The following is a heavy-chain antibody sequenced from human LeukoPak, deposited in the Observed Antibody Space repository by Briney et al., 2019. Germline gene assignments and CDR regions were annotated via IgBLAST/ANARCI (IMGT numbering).Heavy chain of an antibody. Sequence: GGSLRLSCAPSGFTFSRHGMHWVRQAPGKGLEWVAIISNDGSRKHYAHSVEGRFTISRDNSKNTLYLQMNSLRAEDTAVYYCAKQLGYCSDGSCYSPYWGQGTLVTVSS. D-gene: IGHD2-15*01. CDR3: AKQLGYCSDGSCYSPY. CDR1: GFTFSRHG. V-gene: IGHV3-30*18. CDR2: ISNDGSRK. J-gene: IGHJ4*02.